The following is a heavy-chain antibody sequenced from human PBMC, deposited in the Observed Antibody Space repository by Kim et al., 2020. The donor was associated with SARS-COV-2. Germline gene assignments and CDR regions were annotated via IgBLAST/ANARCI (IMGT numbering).Heavy chain of an antibody. V-gene: IGHV4-34*01. D-gene: IGHD3-3*01. Sequence: RVTISVDTSKNQFSLKLSSVTAADTAVYYCARVTIFGVASDGGASPVFDPWGQGTLVTVSS. CDR3: ARVTIFGVASDGGASPVFDP. J-gene: IGHJ5*02.